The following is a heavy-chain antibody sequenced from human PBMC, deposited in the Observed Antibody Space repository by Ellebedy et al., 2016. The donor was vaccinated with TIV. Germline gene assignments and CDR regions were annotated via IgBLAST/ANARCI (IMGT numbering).Heavy chain of an antibody. Sequence: GESLKISCAASGFSFRSYWMSWVRQAPGKGLEWVANIYQDSGVQYYVDSVKGRFTISRDNADNSLFLQMNSLRAEDTAVYYCARRGSYGDYAVQINSWFDTWGRGTLVAVSS. D-gene: IGHD4-17*01. J-gene: IGHJ5*02. CDR2: IYQDSGVQ. V-gene: IGHV3-7*01. CDR3: ARRGSYGDYAVQINSWFDT. CDR1: GFSFRSYW.